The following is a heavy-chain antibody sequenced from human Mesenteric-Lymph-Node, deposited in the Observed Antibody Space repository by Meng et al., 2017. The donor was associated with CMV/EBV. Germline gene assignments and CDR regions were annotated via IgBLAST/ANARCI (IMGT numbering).Heavy chain of an antibody. Sequence: KVSCKGSGYSFTSYWIGWVRQMPGKGLEWMGIIYPGDSDTRYSPSFQGQVTISADKSISTAYLQWSSLKASDTAMYYCARHVNTAMVTGYYYGMDVWGQGTTVT. D-gene: IGHD5-18*01. CDR2: IYPGDSDT. CDR3: ARHVNTAMVTGYYYGMDV. CDR1: GYSFTSYW. V-gene: IGHV5-51*01. J-gene: IGHJ6*02.